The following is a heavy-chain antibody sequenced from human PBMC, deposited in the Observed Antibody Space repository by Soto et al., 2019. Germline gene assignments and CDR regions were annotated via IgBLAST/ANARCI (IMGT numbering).Heavy chain of an antibody. CDR2: ISAYNGNT. V-gene: IGHV1-18*01. J-gene: IGHJ3*02. Sequence: ASVKVSCKASGYTFTSYGNSWVRQAPGQGLEWMGWISAYNGNTNYAQKLQGRVTMTTDTSTSTAYMELRSLRSDDTAVYYCARGGPGYSYGYGAFDIWGQGTMVTVSS. CDR1: GYTFTSYG. D-gene: IGHD5-18*01. CDR3: ARGGPGYSYGYGAFDI.